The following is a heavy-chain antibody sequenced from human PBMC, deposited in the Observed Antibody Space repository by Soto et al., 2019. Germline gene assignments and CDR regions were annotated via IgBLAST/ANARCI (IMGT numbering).Heavy chain of an antibody. J-gene: IGHJ4*02. CDR3: AGLRGYAGSPIDY. V-gene: IGHV4-59*01. Sequence: PSETVSLTXTVSGGSIISGYWSWIRQPPGKGLEWIGYISHSGNTNYSPSVKSRVTLSVDTPKNQFSLRLSSVTTADTAVYYCAGLRGYAGSPIDYWGQGTLVTVSS. D-gene: IGHD2-15*01. CDR2: ISHSGNT. CDR1: GGSIISGY.